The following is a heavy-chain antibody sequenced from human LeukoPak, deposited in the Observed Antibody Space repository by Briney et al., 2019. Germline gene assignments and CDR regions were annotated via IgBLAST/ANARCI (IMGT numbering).Heavy chain of an antibody. Sequence: PSETLSLTCAVYGGSSTGYSSRAVPQPPGKGLEWIGEINHSGSTNYDPSLKSRVTISVDTSKIQFSLKLSSVTAADTAVYYCARGRTDYDVLTGVDYWGQGALVTVSS. CDR1: GGSSTGYS. CDR3: ARGRTDYDVLTGVDY. V-gene: IGHV4-34*01. D-gene: IGHD3-9*01. CDR2: INHSGST. J-gene: IGHJ4*02.